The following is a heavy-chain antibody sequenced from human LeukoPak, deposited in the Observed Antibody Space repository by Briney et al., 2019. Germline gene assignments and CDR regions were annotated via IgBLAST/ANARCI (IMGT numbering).Heavy chain of an antibody. J-gene: IGHJ6*02. V-gene: IGHV3-21*01. D-gene: IGHD6-13*01. CDR2: ISSSSSYI. Sequence: GGSLRLSCAASGFTFSSYSMNWVRQAPGKGLEWVSSISSSSSYIYYADSAKGRFTISRDNAKNSLYLQMNSLRAEDTAVYYCAREGVSSSWYGDYYYYYGMDVWGQGTTVTVSS. CDR1: GFTFSSYS. CDR3: AREGVSSSWYGDYYYYYGMDV.